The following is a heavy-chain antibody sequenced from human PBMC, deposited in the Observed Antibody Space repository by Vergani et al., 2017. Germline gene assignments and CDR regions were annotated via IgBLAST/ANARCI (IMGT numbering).Heavy chain of an antibody. Sequence: VQLVESGGGLVQPGGSLRLSCSASGFTFSNYAMHWVRQAPGKGLEYVSAISSNEMTYYADSVKGRFTISRDNSKNTLYLQMNSLRAEDTAVYYCAKDRVVCGVVKGDWYFDLWGRGTLVTVSS. J-gene: IGHJ2*01. CDR1: GFTFSNYA. CDR3: AKDRVVCGVVKGDWYFDL. D-gene: IGHD3-3*01. V-gene: IGHV3-64*04. CDR2: ISSNEMT.